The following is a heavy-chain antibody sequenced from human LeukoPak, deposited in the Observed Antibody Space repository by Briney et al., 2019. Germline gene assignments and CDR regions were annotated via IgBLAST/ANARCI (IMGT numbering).Heavy chain of an antibody. CDR1: GCPLSGYY. CDR2: IYYSGST. V-gene: IGHV4-59*01. D-gene: IGHD5-12*01. J-gene: IGHJ5*02. CDR3: ARERATREFDP. Sequence: PFGTLFLTCPFSGCPLSGYYLGWIRQPPGEGLEGIGYIYYSGSTNYNPSLKSRVTISVDTSKNQFSLKLSSVTAADTAVYYCARERATREFDPWGQGTLVTVSS.